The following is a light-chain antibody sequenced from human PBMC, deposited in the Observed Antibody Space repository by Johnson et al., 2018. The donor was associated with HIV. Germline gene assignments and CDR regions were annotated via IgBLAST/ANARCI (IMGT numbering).Light chain of an antibody. CDR1: TSNVGNNF. J-gene: IGLJ1*01. Sequence: QSVLTQPPSVSAAPGQEVIISCSGSTSNVGNNFVSWYQQFPGRAPKLLIYENNKRPSGIPDRFSGSKSGTSALLGITGLQTGDEADYYCGTWDSSLNAYVYGAATKVAVL. V-gene: IGLV1-51*02. CDR3: GTWDSSLNAYV. CDR2: ENN.